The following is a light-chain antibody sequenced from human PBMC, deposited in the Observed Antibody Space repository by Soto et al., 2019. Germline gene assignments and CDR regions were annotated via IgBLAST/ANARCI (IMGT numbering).Light chain of an antibody. Sequence: QSALTQPPSASGSPGQSVTISCTGTSSDVSGYNYVSWYQQHPGKAPKLVIYEVSKRPSGVPDRFSGSKSGNTASLTVSGLQAEDEADYYCSSYAGSNNLRVFGTGTKVTVL. CDR2: EVS. V-gene: IGLV2-8*01. J-gene: IGLJ1*01. CDR1: SSDVSGYNY. CDR3: SSYAGSNNLRV.